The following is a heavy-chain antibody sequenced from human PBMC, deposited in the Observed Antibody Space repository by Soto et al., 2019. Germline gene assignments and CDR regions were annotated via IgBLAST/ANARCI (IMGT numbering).Heavy chain of an antibody. Sequence: TSETLSLTCDVSGDSISNSNWWGWIRQPPGKGLKLNWITYYTASIYYNPSLKSRLTRSVDTSRDQFSLKLNAVTAVETAVYFCARGASRRSHGLFDVWGQGTLVTVSS. CDR2: TYYTASI. CDR3: ARGASRRSHGLFDV. J-gene: IGHJ4*01. V-gene: IGHV4-28*05. CDR1: GDSISNSNW. D-gene: IGHD2-15*01.